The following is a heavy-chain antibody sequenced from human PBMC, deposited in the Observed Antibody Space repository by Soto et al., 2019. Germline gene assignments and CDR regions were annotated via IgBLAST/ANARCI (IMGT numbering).Heavy chain of an antibody. CDR3: ASYRVGHAFDI. V-gene: IGHV4-30-4*01. Sequence: QVQLQESGPGLVKPSQTLSLTCTVSGGSISSGDYYWSWIRQPPGKGLEWIGYIYYSGSTYYNPSRKSRVTISVDTSKNRFSLKLSSVTAADTAGYYCASYRVGHAFDIWGQGTMVTVSS. CDR1: GGSISSGDYY. J-gene: IGHJ3*02. D-gene: IGHD2-21*01. CDR2: IYYSGST.